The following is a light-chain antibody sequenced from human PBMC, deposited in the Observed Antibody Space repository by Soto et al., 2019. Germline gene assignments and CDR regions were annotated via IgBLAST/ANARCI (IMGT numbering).Light chain of an antibody. V-gene: IGLV2-14*03. CDR3: SSYTTSNTRQIV. CDR1: SSDVGGYNY. CDR2: DVS. Sequence: SVLPQPASVSGSPGQSITISRTGTSSDVGGYNYVSWYQHHPGKAPKLMIYDVSNRPSGVSNRFSGSKSGNTASLTISGLQPEDGADYYCSSYTTSNTRQIVLGTGTKVTVL. J-gene: IGLJ1*01.